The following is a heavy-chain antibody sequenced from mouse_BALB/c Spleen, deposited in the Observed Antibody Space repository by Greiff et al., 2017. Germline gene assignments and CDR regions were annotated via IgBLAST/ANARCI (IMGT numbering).Heavy chain of an antibody. CDR2: ISYSGST. CDR1: GDSITSGY. V-gene: IGHV3-8*02. J-gene: IGHJ3*01. Sequence: EVKLQESGPSLVKPSQTLSLTCSVTGDSITSGYWNWIRKFPGNKLEYMGYISYSGSTYYNPTLKSRISITRDTSKNQYYLQWNSVTTEDTATYYCARSLYDYEKAWFAYWGQGTLVTVSA. D-gene: IGHD2-4*01. CDR3: ARSLYDYEKAWFAY.